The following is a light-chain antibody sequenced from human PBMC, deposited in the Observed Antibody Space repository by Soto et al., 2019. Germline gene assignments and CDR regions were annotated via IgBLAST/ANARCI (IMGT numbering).Light chain of an antibody. J-gene: IGKJ3*01. Sequence: DIQMPQSPSSVSASVGDRVTITCRASHAISGWLAWYQQKPGRAPTLLIYAASHLHSGVPSRFRGSGSGTDFTRNVSSLQPEDVATYCCHQANSSPFTFGPGTKV. CDR3: HQANSSPFT. V-gene: IGKV1-12*01. CDR1: HAISGW. CDR2: AAS.